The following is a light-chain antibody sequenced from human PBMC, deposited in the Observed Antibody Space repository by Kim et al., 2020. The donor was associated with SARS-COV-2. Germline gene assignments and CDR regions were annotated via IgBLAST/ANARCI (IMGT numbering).Light chain of an antibody. CDR3: MQGIHLPT. CDR2: EVA. CDR1: QSLRHRDEKTD. J-gene: IGKJ1*01. V-gene: IGKV2-29*02. Sequence: QPASRSCKSSQSLRHRDEKTDLYWYLQKPGQSPPLLIYEVASRFSGVPDRFSGSGTGTDFTQKISRVEAEDVVVYYCMQGIHLPTFGQGTKVDIK.